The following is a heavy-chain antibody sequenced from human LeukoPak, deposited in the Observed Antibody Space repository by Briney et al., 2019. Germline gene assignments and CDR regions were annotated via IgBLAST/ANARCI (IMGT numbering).Heavy chain of an antibody. CDR1: GGSISSYY. V-gene: IGHV4-4*07. Sequence: SETLSLTCTVSGGSISSYYWSWIRQPAGKGLEWIGRIYTSGSTNYNPSLKSRVTTSVDTSKNQFSLKLSSVTAADTAVYYCARADQTAAGLPDAFDIWGQGTMVTVSS. CDR2: IYTSGST. J-gene: IGHJ3*02. CDR3: ARADQTAAGLPDAFDI. D-gene: IGHD6-13*01.